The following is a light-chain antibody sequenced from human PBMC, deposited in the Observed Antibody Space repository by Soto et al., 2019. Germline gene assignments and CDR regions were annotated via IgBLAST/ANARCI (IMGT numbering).Light chain of an antibody. CDR1: SSNIGTGYD. J-gene: IGLJ1*01. CDR2: GNN. CDR3: SSYAGSSNV. Sequence: QSVLTQPPSVSGAPGQRVTISCTGSSSNIGTGYDVHWYQHLPGTAPKLLIYGNNNRPSGVPDRFSGSKSGNTASLTVSGLQAEDEADYYCSSYAGSSNVFGTGTKVTVL. V-gene: IGLV1-40*01.